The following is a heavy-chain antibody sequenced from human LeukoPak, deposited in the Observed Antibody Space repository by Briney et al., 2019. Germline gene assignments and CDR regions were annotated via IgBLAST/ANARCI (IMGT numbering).Heavy chain of an antibody. D-gene: IGHD2-15*01. CDR1: GFTFSSYD. J-gene: IGHJ4*02. Sequence: GGSLRLSSAATGFTFSSYDMHWVRQATGKGLEWVSAIGTAGDTYYPGSVKGRFTISRENAKNSLYLQMNSLRAGDTAVYYCARRHCSGGSCQFDYWGQGTLDTVSS. CDR2: IGTAGDT. V-gene: IGHV3-13*01. CDR3: ARRHCSGGSCQFDY.